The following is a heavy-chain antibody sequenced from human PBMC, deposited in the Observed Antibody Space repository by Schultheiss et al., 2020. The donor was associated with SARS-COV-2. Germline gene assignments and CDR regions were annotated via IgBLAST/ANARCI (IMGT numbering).Heavy chain of an antibody. CDR3: AKDGGSYWGADAFDI. J-gene: IGHJ3*02. D-gene: IGHD1-26*01. Sequence: GGSLRLSCAASGFTFDDYAMHWVRQAPGKGLEWVSGISWNSGSIGYADSVKGRFTISRDNAKNSLYLQMNSLRAEDTALYYCAKDGGSYWGADAFDIWGQGTMVTVSS. CDR1: GFTFDDYA. CDR2: ISWNSGSI. V-gene: IGHV3-9*01.